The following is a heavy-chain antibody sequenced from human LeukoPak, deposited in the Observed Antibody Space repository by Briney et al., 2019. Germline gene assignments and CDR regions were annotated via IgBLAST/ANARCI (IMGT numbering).Heavy chain of an antibody. CDR3: ASELVPAAIAPENWFDP. CDR2: IYHSGST. CDR1: GYSISSGYY. J-gene: IGHJ5*02. Sequence: PSETLSLTCAVSGYSISSGYYWGWIRQPPGKGLEWIGSIYHSGSTYYNPSLKSRVTISVDTSKNQFSLKLSSVTAAGTAVYYCASELVPAAIAPENWFDPWGQGTLVTVSS. V-gene: IGHV4-38-2*01. D-gene: IGHD2-2*02.